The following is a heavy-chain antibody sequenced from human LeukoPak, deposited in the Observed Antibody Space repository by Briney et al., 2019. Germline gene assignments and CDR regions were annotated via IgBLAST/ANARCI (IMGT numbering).Heavy chain of an antibody. V-gene: IGHV3-7*01. D-gene: IGHD4/OR15-4a*01. CDR3: ARDGALNTTFDY. CDR2: TKPDGSAE. CDR1: GFTFRNYW. Sequence: GGSLRLSCAASGFTFRNYWMGWVRQAPGKGLEWVANTKPDGSAEYYADSVRGRFTTSRDNANNFLYLQMKSLRAEDTAVYSCARDGALNTTFDYWGQGPLVPSPQ. J-gene: IGHJ4*02.